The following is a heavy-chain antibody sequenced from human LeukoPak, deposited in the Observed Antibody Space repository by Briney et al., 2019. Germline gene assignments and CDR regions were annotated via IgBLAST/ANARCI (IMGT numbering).Heavy chain of an antibody. CDR2: MIPIFGTA. Sequence: SVKVSCKASGGTFSSYAISWVRQAPGQGLEWMGGMIPIFGTANYAQKFQGRVTITTDESTSTAYMELSSLRSEDTAVYYCARDLHCSSTSCHQAGFFDYWGQGTLVTVSS. J-gene: IGHJ4*02. D-gene: IGHD2-2*01. CDR1: GGTFSSYA. V-gene: IGHV1-69*05. CDR3: ARDLHCSSTSCHQAGFFDY.